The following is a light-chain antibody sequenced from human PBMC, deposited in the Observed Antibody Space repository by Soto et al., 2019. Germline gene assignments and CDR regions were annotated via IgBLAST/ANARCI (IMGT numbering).Light chain of an antibody. CDR1: SSNIGSNH. J-gene: IGLJ2*01. CDR3: ATWDDSLSGHVV. V-gene: IGLV1-47*01. Sequence: QSALTQPPSASGTPGQRVTISCFGSSSNIGSNHVYWYQQFPGTAPKLLIYRNDQRPSGVPDRFSGSKSGTSASLAISGLRAEDGADYHCATWDDSLSGHVVFGGGTKVTVL. CDR2: RND.